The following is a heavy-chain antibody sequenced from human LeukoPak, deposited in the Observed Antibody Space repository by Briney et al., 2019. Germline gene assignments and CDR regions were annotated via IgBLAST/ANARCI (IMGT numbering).Heavy chain of an antibody. CDR2: ISAYTGNT. J-gene: IGHJ3*02. V-gene: IGHV1-18*01. CDR3: ARRDSGSYYFYAFDI. Sequence: ASVKVSCKASGYTFTSYGISWVRQAPGQGLEWMGWISAYTGNTNSAQKLQGRVTMTTDTSTSTAYMELRSLRSDDTAVYYCARRDSGSYYFYAFDIWGQGTMVTVS. CDR1: GYTFTSYG. D-gene: IGHD1-26*01.